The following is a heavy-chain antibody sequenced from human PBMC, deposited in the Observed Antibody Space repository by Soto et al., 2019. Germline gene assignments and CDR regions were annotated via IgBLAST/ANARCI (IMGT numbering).Heavy chain of an antibody. J-gene: IGHJ6*02. CDR3: ARGYDFWSGYYRYYYGMDV. V-gene: IGHV1-69*06. Sequence: QVQLVQSGAEVKKPGSSVKVSCKASGGTFSSYAISWVRQAPGQGLEWMGGIIPLFGTANYAQKFRGRVTITADKSTSTAYMELSSLRSEDTAVYYCARGYDFWSGYYRYYYGMDVWGQGTTVTVSS. CDR1: GGTFSSYA. CDR2: IIPLFGTA. D-gene: IGHD3-3*01.